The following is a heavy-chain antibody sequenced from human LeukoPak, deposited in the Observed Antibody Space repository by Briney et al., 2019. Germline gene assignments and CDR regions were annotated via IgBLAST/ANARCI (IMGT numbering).Heavy chain of an antibody. CDR1: GGSISSYY. D-gene: IGHD3-22*01. J-gene: IGHJ2*01. V-gene: IGHV4-59*01. CDR3: ARDDYYDSSGFDL. Sequence: SETLSLTCTVSGGSISSYYWSWIRQPPGKGLEWIGYIYYSGSTNYNPSLKSRVTTSVDTSKNQFSLKLSSVTAADTAVYYCARDDYYDSSGFDLWGRGTLVTVSS. CDR2: IYYSGST.